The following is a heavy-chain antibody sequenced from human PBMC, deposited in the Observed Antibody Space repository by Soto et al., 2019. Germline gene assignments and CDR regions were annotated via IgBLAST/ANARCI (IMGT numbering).Heavy chain of an antibody. V-gene: IGHV3-30*18. CDR2: ISYDGSNK. CDR3: AKVHPQYYFDY. CDR1: GFTFSSYG. J-gene: IGHJ4*02. Sequence: GGSLRLSCAASGFTFSSYGMHWVRQAPGKGLEWVAVISYDGSNKYYADSVKGRFTISRDNSKNTLYLQMNSLRAEDTAVYYCAKVHPQYYFDYWGQGTLVTVSS.